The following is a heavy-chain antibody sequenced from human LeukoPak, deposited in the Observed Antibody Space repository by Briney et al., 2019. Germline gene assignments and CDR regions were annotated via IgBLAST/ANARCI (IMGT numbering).Heavy chain of an antibody. J-gene: IGHJ6*03. D-gene: IGHD6-13*01. Sequence: SETLSLTCTVSGGSINSSSYYWGWIRQPPGKGLEWIGSIYYSGSTYYNPSLKSRVTISVDTSKNQFSLKLSSVTAADTAVYYCARGYSSSWYAAGYYYYYMDVWGKGTTVTVSS. CDR3: ARGYSSSWYAAGYYYYYMDV. CDR1: GGSINSSSYY. V-gene: IGHV4-39*01. CDR2: IYYSGST.